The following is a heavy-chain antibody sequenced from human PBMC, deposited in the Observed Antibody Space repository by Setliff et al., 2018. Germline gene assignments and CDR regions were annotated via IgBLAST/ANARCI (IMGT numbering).Heavy chain of an antibody. J-gene: IGHJ3*02. CDR3: ATNSGGNTIDAFDI. CDR2: INPNSGGT. CDR1: GYTFTGYY. Sequence: ASVKVSCKASGYTFTGYYMHWVRQAPGQGLEWMGWINPNSGGTNYAQKFQGRVTMTEDTSTDTAYMELSSLRSEDTAVYYCATNSGGNTIDAFDIWGQGTMVT. V-gene: IGHV1-2*02. D-gene: IGHD2-15*01.